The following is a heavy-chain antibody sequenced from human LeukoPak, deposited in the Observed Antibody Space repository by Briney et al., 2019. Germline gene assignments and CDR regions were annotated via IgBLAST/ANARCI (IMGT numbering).Heavy chain of an antibody. V-gene: IGHV4-59*12. CDR2: VFYSGST. J-gene: IGHJ4*02. D-gene: IGHD3-3*01. CDR3: ARDGVVTMELDY. Sequence: PSETLSLTCTVSGGSISSYYWSWIRQPPGKVLEYIGYVFYSGSTNYNPSLKSRVTISVDTSKNQFSLKLSSVTGADTAMYYCARDGVVTMELDYWGQGTLVTVSS. CDR1: GGSISSYY.